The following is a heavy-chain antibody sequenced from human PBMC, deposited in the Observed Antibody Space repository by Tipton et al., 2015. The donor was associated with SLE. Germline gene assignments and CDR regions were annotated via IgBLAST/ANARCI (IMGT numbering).Heavy chain of an antibody. CDR2: IHKSGST. CDR3: ARVDWTLDY. D-gene: IGHD3-9*01. J-gene: IGHJ4*02. Sequence: TLSLTCTVSGGSISSHYWSWIRQPPGEGLEWIAHIHKSGSTYYNPSLKSRVTILMDKSKNEFSLKVTSVTASDTAVYYCARVDWTLDYWGQGTPVTVSS. CDR1: GGSISSHY. V-gene: IGHV4-59*08.